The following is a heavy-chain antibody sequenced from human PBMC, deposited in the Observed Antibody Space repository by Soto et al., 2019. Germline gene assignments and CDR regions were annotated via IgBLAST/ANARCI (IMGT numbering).Heavy chain of an antibody. CDR1: GGTFSSYA. Sequence: SVKVSCKASGGTFSSYAISWVRQAPGQGLEWMGGIIPIFGTANYAQKFQGRVTITADESTSTAYMELSSLRSEDTAVYYCANTWPDHIRGGSYLHAFDIWGQGTMVTVSS. D-gene: IGHD1-26*01. J-gene: IGHJ3*02. CDR2: IIPIFGTA. CDR3: ANTWPDHIRGGSYLHAFDI. V-gene: IGHV1-69*13.